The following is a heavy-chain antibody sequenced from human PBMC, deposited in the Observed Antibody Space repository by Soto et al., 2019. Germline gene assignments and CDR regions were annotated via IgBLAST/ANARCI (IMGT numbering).Heavy chain of an antibody. Sequence: QVQLVESGGGVVQPGRPLRLSCVASGSTFSRHGMHWVRQAPGKGLEWVAFIAYDGSDEDYAESVKGRLTISRDNSRNTVYLQMDSLRVEDTAMYYCARWYRTVSDKSGWYDSWGQGTLVTVSS. J-gene: IGHJ5*02. CDR3: ARWYRTVSDKSGWYDS. D-gene: IGHD6-19*01. CDR2: IAYDGSDE. CDR1: GSTFSRHG. V-gene: IGHV3-33*05.